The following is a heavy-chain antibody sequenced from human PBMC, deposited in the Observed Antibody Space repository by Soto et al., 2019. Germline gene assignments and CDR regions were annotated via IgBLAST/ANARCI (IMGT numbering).Heavy chain of an antibody. J-gene: IGHJ5*02. V-gene: IGHV3-23*01. CDR3: AKNSGWFNT. CDR2: IEGSGATT. Sequence: GGSLRLSCAASGFIFSTTDMSWVRQAPGKGPEWVSTIEGSGATTYYADSVKGRFTISRDNSKNTVYLHMDSLTADDTAVYYCAKNSGWFNTWGQGTLVTVSS. D-gene: IGHD3-10*01. CDR1: GFIFSTTD.